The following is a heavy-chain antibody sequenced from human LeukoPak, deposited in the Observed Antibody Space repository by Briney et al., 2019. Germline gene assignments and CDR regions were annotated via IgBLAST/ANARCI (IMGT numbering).Heavy chain of an antibody. Sequence: GESLRISCKGSGYSFTSYWISWVRQMPGKGLEWMGIIYPGDSDTRYSPSFQGQVTISADKSISTAYLQWSSLRASDTAMYYCARGMDSSGYNFDYWGQGTLVTVSS. CDR3: ARGMDSSGYNFDY. D-gene: IGHD6-19*01. J-gene: IGHJ4*02. V-gene: IGHV5-51*01. CDR2: IYPGDSDT. CDR1: GYSFTSYW.